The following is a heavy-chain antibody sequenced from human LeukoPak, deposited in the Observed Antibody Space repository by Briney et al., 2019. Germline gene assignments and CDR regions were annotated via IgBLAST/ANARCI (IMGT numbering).Heavy chain of an antibody. J-gene: IGHJ4*02. Sequence: GGSLRLSCTASKFTFSNYGMQWVRQAPGKGLEWVAVVSSDGGTKYYADSVKGRFTISRDNSRNTMYLQMDSLRAEDTAVYYCAKESSSWSRGYFDYWGQGTLVTVSS. CDR1: KFTFSNYG. V-gene: IGHV3-30*18. D-gene: IGHD6-13*01. CDR2: VSSDGGTK. CDR3: AKESSSWSRGYFDY.